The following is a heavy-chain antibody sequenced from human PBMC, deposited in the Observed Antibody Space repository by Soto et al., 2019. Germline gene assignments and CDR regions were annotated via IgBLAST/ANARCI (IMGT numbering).Heavy chain of an antibody. D-gene: IGHD3-22*01. CDR1: GVSINSFDFY. V-gene: IGHV4-30-4*01. J-gene: IGHJ6*02. Sequence: QVRLQESGPGLVKPSQTLSLTCSVSGVSINSFDFYWSWIRQPPQKALEWLGDMSYSGSTYYNPSLQSRITMSLDTSKNHFSLTVTSVTATHTAMYFCARGTIDYFDTSVSGYGLDAWGQGNEVSVSS. CDR2: MSYSGST. CDR3: ARGTIDYFDTSVSGYGLDA.